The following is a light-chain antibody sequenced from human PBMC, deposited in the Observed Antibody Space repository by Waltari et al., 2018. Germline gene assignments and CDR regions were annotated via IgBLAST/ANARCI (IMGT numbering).Light chain of an antibody. CDR1: QGISSW. V-gene: IGKV1D-12*01. CDR3: QQANSFPIT. Sequence: DIQMTQSPSSVSASVGDRVTITCRASQGISSWLVWYQQKPGKAPKLLIYAASNLQSGVPSRFSGSGSGTEFTLTISSLQPEDFATYYCQQANSFPITFGQGTRLEI. J-gene: IGKJ5*01. CDR2: AAS.